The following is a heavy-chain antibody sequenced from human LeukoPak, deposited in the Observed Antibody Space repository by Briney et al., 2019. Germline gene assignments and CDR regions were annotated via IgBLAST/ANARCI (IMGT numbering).Heavy chain of an antibody. CDR1: GFTSSSYG. V-gene: IGHV3-30*18. CDR2: ISYDGSNR. Sequence: GGSLRLSCAASGFTSSSYGMHWVRQAPGKGLEWVAVISYDGSNRYYADSVKGRFTISRDNSKNTLYLQMNSLRAEDTAVYYCAKDSGYCSGGSCYYDYWGQGALVTVSS. D-gene: IGHD2-15*01. CDR3: AKDSGYCSGGSCYYDY. J-gene: IGHJ4*02.